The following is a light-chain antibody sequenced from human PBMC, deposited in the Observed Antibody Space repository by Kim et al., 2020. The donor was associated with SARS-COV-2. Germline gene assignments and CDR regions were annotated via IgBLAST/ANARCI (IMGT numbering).Light chain of an antibody. CDR2: RDY. Sequence: SYELTQPLSVSVALGQTASITCGGNNIVRRNVHWYQQRPGQAPVLVIYRDYNRPSGIPERFFGSNSGNTATLTISRAQDGDEADYYCQVWDSSTWV. J-gene: IGLJ3*02. CDR1: NIVRRN. V-gene: IGLV3-9*01. CDR3: QVWDSSTWV.